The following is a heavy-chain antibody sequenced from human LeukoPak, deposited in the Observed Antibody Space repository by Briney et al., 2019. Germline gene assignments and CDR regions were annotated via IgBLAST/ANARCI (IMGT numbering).Heavy chain of an antibody. Sequence: ASVKVSCKASGYTFTAYYMHWVRQAPGQGLEWMGWINPSTCGTDYAPRFQGRITMTRDTSISTAYMELSRLRSGDTAVYFCARDRPPDYWGQGTLVTVSS. J-gene: IGHJ4*02. CDR2: INPSTCGT. V-gene: IGHV1-2*02. CDR1: GYTFTAYY. CDR3: ARDRPPDY.